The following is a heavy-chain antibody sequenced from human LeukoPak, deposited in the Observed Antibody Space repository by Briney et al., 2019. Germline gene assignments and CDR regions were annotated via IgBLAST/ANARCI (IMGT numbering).Heavy chain of an antibody. V-gene: IGHV4-34*01. J-gene: IGHJ6*02. D-gene: IGHD4-11*01. Sequence: SETLSLTCAVYGGSFSGYYWSWIRQPPGKGLEWIGEINHSGSTNYNPSLKGRVTISVDTSKNQFSLKLSSVTAADTAVYYCAREFGYSDYGGYYYYYGMDVWGQGTTVTVSS. CDR1: GGSFSGYY. CDR3: AREFGYSDYGGYYYYYGMDV. CDR2: INHSGST.